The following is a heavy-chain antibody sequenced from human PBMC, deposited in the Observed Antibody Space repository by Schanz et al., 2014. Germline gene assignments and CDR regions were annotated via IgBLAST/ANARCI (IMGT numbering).Heavy chain of an antibody. CDR2: INSDGSSA. D-gene: IGHD5-12*01. CDR1: RLTFNNAW. J-gene: IGHJ3*01. Sequence: EVQLEESGGGLVKPGGSLKLSCAASRLTFNNAWMHWVRQAPGKGLVWISRINSDGSSASYADSVKGRFIISRDSSKNTLFLQMNSLRAEDTAVYFCARDGGRDGYNLAFDVWGQGTLVTVSS. V-gene: IGHV3-74*01. CDR3: ARDGGRDGYNLAFDV.